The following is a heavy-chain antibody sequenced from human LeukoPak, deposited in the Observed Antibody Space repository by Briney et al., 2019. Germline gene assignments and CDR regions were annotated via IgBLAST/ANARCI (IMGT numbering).Heavy chain of an antibody. J-gene: IGHJ4*02. Sequence: GGSLRLSCAASGFNVSSKYMSWVRQAPGKGLEWVSVIYNGGSANYADSVKGRFTISRDNSKNKVYLQMNSLRVEGTAVYYCAREASYSGSWWYFDHWGQGTLVTVSS. CDR2: IYNGGSA. V-gene: IGHV3-66*01. D-gene: IGHD6-13*01. CDR1: GFNVSSKY. CDR3: AREASYSGSWWYFDH.